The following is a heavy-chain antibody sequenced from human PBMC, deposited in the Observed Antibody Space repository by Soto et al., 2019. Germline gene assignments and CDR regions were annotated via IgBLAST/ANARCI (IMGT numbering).Heavy chain of an antibody. J-gene: IGHJ4*02. Sequence: GGSLRLSCAASGFTFSSYAMSWVRQAPGKGLEWVSAISGSGGRTYYADSVKGRFTISRDNSKDTLYLQMNSLRAEDTAVYYCAKSLAVADDPFDYWGQGTLVTVSS. V-gene: IGHV3-23*01. CDR3: AKSLAVADDPFDY. D-gene: IGHD6-19*01. CDR2: ISGSGGRT. CDR1: GFTFSSYA.